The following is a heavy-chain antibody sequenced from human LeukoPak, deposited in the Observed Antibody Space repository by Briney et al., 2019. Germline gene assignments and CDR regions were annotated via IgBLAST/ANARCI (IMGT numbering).Heavy chain of an antibody. Sequence: GGSLRLSCAASGFTFSSYWMGWVRQAPGKRLEWVANMNIDGSEKYYADSAKGRFTISRDNARNSVYLQMNSLRVEDTAVYYCARDPVEWELLLDYWGQGTLVTISS. CDR3: ARDPVEWELLLDY. J-gene: IGHJ4*02. CDR1: GFTFSSYW. D-gene: IGHD1-26*01. CDR2: MNIDGSEK. V-gene: IGHV3-7*01.